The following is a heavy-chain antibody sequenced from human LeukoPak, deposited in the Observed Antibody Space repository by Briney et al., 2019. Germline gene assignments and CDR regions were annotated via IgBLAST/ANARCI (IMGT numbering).Heavy chain of an antibody. CDR2: IYSGGST. D-gene: IGHD1-26*01. CDR1: GFTVSSNY. CDR3: AKDRYSGSYFSWFFDY. Sequence: PGGSLRLSCAASGFTVSSNYMSWVRQAPGKGLEWVSVIYSGGSTYYADSVKGRFTISRDNSKNTLYLQMNSLRAEDTAVYYCAKDRYSGSYFSWFFDYWGQGTLVTVSS. J-gene: IGHJ4*02. V-gene: IGHV3-53*01.